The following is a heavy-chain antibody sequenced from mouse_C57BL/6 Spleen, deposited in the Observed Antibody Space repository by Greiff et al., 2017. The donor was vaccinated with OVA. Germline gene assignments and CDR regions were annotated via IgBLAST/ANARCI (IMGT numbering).Heavy chain of an antibody. CDR3: ARGNYGYEFAY. J-gene: IGHJ3*01. Sequence: EVNLVESGGGLVQPGGSLKLSCAASGFTFSDYGMAWVRQAPRKGPEWVAFISNLAYSIYYADTVTGRFTISRENAKNTLYLEMSSLRSEDTAMYYCARGNYGYEFAYWGQGTLVTVSA. D-gene: IGHD2-2*01. CDR1: GFTFSDYG. V-gene: IGHV5-15*01. CDR2: ISNLAYSI.